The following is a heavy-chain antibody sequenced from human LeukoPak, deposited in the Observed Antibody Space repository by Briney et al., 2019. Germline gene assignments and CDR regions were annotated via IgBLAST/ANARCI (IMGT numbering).Heavy chain of an antibody. D-gene: IGHD3-10*01. CDR2: INPSGGST. CDR1: GYTFTSYY. CDR3: ARAGLLWFGELSTYYYYGMDV. J-gene: IGHJ6*02. Sequence: ASVKVSCKASGYTFTSYYMHWVRQAPGQGLEWMGIINPSGGSTSYAQKFQGRVTITRDTSASTAYMELSSLRSEDTAVYYCARAGLLWFGELSTYYYYGMDVWGQGTTVTVSS. V-gene: IGHV1-46*01.